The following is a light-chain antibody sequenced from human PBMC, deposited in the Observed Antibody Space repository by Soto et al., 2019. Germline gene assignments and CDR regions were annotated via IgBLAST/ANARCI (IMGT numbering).Light chain of an antibody. CDR3: QQYNTWPPWT. CDR2: DAS. V-gene: IGKV3-15*01. CDR1: QSVSNN. Sequence: ILMTQSPATLSVSPGERATLSCRASQSVSNNLAWYPQKPGQAPRLLIYDASPRAPGIPARFSGSGSGTEFTLTISGLQSEDFAVYYCQQYNTWPPWTFGQGTKVEVK. J-gene: IGKJ1*01.